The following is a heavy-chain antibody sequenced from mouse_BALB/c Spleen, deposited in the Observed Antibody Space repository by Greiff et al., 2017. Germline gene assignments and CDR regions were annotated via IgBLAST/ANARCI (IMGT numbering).Heavy chain of an antibody. CDR3: ASLITTVVDYYAMDY. CDR1: GFTFSSYG. J-gene: IGHJ4*01. CDR2: INSNGGST. V-gene: IGHV5-6-3*01. D-gene: IGHD1-1*01. Sequence: EVKVEESGGGLVQPGGSLKLSCAASGFTFSSYGMSWVRQTPDKRLELVATINSNGGSTYYPDSVKGRFTISRDNAKNTLYLQMSSLKSEDTAMYYCASLITTVVDYYAMDYWGQGTSVTVSS.